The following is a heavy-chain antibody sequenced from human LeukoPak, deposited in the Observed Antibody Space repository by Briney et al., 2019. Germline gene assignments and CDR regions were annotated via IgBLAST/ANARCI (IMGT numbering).Heavy chain of an antibody. J-gene: IGHJ4*02. V-gene: IGHV3-23*01. Sequence: PGGSLRLSCAASGFTFSSYGMSWVRQAPGKGLEWVSAITATSSSTHDADSVQGRFTISRDNAKNSLYLQMNSLRAEDMALYYCAKSAGAAVAARPLDYWGQGTLVTVSS. CDR3: AKSAGAAVAARPLDY. D-gene: IGHD6-19*01. CDR2: ITATSSST. CDR1: GFTFSSYG.